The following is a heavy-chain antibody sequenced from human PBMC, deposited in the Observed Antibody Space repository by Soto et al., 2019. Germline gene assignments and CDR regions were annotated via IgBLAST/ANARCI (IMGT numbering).Heavy chain of an antibody. D-gene: IGHD2-21*01. CDR1: GGSIRTSRSY. CDR3: ARQPTTGDTDLWFDP. J-gene: IGHJ5*02. V-gene: IGHV4-39*01. CDR2: IFYSGST. Sequence: ETLSLTCSVSGGSIRTSRSYWAWIRQPPGKGLEWLANIFYSGSTFYNPSLASRVSVSVDTSKNEFSLKLRSVTAADTAVYYCARQPTTGDTDLWFDPWGQGTLVTVSS.